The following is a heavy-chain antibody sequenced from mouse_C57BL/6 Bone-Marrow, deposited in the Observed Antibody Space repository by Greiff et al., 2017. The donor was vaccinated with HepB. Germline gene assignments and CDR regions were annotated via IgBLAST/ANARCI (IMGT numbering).Heavy chain of an antibody. CDR1: GFTFSSYG. J-gene: IGHJ3*01. CDR2: ISSGGSYT. CDR3: ARRGYGSSWFAY. Sequence: EVQGVESGGDLVKPGGSLKLSCAASGFTFSSYGMSWVRQTPDKRLEWVATISSGGSYTYYPDSVKGRFTISRDNAKNTLYLQMSSLKSEDTAMYYCARRGYGSSWFAYWGQGTLVTVSA. V-gene: IGHV5-6*01. D-gene: IGHD1-1*01.